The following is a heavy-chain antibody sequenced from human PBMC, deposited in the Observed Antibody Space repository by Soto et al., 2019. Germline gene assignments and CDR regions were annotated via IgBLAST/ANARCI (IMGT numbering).Heavy chain of an antibody. CDR2: VNPSGGHT. Sequence: QVQLMQSGAEVKKPGASVKVSCKASGDTFTDYYIHWVRQAPGQGLEWMGTVNPSGGHTTYAHHFVGRVTTASDTSTSTLYMELTSLTSDYTAIYYCARGGHVVVVTAALDYWGQGTLVTVSS. CDR3: ARGGHVVVVTAALDY. J-gene: IGHJ4*02. V-gene: IGHV1-46*01. D-gene: IGHD2-21*02. CDR1: GDTFTDYY.